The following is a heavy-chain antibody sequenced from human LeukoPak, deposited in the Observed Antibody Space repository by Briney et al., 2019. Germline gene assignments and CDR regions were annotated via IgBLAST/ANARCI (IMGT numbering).Heavy chain of an antibody. CDR2: ISAYNGNT. J-gene: IGHJ3*02. D-gene: IGHD6-19*01. Sequence: ASVKVSCKASGYTFTSYGISWVRQAPGQGLEWMGWISAYNGNTNYAQKLQGRVTMTTDTSTSTAHMELRSLRSDDTAVYYCAREVAVPGVNAFDIWGQGTRVTVSS. V-gene: IGHV1-18*01. CDR3: AREVAVPGVNAFDI. CDR1: GYTFTSYG.